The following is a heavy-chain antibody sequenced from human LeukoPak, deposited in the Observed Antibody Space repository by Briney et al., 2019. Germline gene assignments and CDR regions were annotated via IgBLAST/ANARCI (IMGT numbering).Heavy chain of an antibody. D-gene: IGHD2-2*01. J-gene: IGHJ6*03. CDR2: IIPILGIA. Sequence: TSVKVSCKASGGTFSSYTISWVRQAPGQGLEWMGRIIPILGIANNAQKFQGRVTITADKSTSTAYMELSSLRSEDTAVYYCARGVVVPAATVKPTRNYYYYMDVWGKGTTVTVSS. CDR3: ARGVVVPAATVKPTRNYYYYMDV. V-gene: IGHV1-69*02. CDR1: GGTFSSYT.